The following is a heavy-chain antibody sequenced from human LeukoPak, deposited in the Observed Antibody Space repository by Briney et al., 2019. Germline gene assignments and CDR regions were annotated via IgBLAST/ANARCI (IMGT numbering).Heavy chain of an antibody. Sequence: GESLKISCKGSGYRFTNYWIGWVRQMPGEGLGWMRIIYPGDADTRYSPSFQGQVTISADKSISTAYLQWSSLKASDTAMYYCARTGSTYYYYMDVWGKGTTVTVSS. CDR3: ARTGSTYYYYMDV. CDR1: GYRFTNYW. J-gene: IGHJ6*03. CDR2: IYPGDADT. D-gene: IGHD3-10*01. V-gene: IGHV5-51*01.